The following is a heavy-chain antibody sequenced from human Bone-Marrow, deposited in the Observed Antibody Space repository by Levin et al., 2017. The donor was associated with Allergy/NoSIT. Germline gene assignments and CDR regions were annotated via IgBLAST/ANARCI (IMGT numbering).Heavy chain of an antibody. CDR3: ARDILTGYKGFDY. V-gene: IGHV3-30*04. Sequence: TGGSLRLSCAASGFTFSSYAMHWVRQAPGKGLEWVAVISYDGSNKYYADSVKGRFTISRDNSKNTLYLQMNSLRAEDTAVYYCARDILTGYKGFDYWGQGTLVTVSS. J-gene: IGHJ4*02. CDR2: ISYDGSNK. D-gene: IGHD3-9*01. CDR1: GFTFSSYA.